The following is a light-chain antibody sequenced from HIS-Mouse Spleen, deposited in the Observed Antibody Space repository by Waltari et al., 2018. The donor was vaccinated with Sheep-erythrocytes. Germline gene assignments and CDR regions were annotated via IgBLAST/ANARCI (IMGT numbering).Light chain of an antibody. Sequence: SSLPQPASVSGSPGQSITISCTGTCSDVGVFNYVSCYQQHPGKAPKLMIYDGSSLPSGVSNRFSGSKSGNTASLTISGLQAEDEADYYCSSYTSSSTLVVFGGGTKLTVL. CDR2: DGS. J-gene: IGLJ2*01. CDR1: CSDVGVFNY. CDR3: SSYTSSSTLVV. V-gene: IGLV2-14*03.